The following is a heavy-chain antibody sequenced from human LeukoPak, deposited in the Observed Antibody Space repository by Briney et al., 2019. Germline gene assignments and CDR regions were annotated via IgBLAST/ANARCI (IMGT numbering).Heavy chain of an antibody. V-gene: IGHV1-18*01. D-gene: IGHD3-22*01. CDR3: ARDVGDDISGVGYFDY. CDR1: GYTFSTYA. Sequence: ASVKVSCKASGYTFSTYAISWVRQAPGQGLEWMGWISAYTGNTRYTQNLQGRVIMTTDTSANTAYMEVRSLRSDDTAMYYCARDVGDDISGVGYFDYWGHGTLVTVSS. J-gene: IGHJ4*01. CDR2: ISAYTGNT.